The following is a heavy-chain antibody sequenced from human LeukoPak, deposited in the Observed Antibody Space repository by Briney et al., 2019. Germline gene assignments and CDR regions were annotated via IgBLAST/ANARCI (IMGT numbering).Heavy chain of an antibody. J-gene: IGHJ3*02. CDR2: ISWNSGSI. CDR1: GFIVSRNY. V-gene: IGHV3-9*01. D-gene: IGHD6-13*01. CDR3: AKDRVYYSSSWSPDAFDI. Sequence: GGSLRLSCAASGFIVSRNYMGWVRQAPGKGLEWVSGISWNSGSIGYADSVKGRFTISRDNAKNSLYLQMNSLRAEDTALYYCAKDRVYYSSSWSPDAFDIWGQGTMVTVSS.